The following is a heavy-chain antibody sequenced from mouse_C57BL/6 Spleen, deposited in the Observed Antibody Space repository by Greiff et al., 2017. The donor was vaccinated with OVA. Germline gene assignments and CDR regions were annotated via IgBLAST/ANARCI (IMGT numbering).Heavy chain of an antibody. D-gene: IGHD2-1*01. CDR3: AKNGNYGNPFAY. CDR2: IWSGGST. Sequence: VKLVESGPGLVQPSQSLSITCTVSGFSLTSYGVHWVRQPPGKGLEWLGVIWSGGSTDYNAAFISRLSISKDNSKSQVFFKMNSLQADDTAIYYCAKNGNYGNPFAYWGQGTLVTVSA. CDR1: GFSLTSYG. V-gene: IGHV2-4*01. J-gene: IGHJ3*01.